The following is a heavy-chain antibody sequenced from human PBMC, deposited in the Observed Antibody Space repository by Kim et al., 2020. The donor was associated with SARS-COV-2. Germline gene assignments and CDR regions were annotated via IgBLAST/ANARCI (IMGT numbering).Heavy chain of an antibody. CDR1: GFTFSSYA. CDR3: AKDWGAMIVSNILSGDY. CDR2: ISASADST. J-gene: IGHJ4*02. V-gene: IGHV3-23*01. D-gene: IGHD3-22*01. Sequence: GGSLRLSCAASGFTFSSYAMSWVRQAPGKGLEWVSAISASADSTYYTDSVKGRFTISRDNSKNTLYLQMNSLRAEDTAVYYCAKDWGAMIVSNILSGDYWGQGTLVTVSS.